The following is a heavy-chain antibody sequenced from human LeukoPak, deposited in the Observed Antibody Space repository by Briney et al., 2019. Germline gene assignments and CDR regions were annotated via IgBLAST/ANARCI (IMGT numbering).Heavy chain of an antibody. CDR2: IYYSGST. D-gene: IGHD4-23*01. CDR1: GGSISSGDYY. CDR3: ARDLLNEGNHLDY. Sequence: SETLSLTCTVSGGSISSGDYYWSWIRQPPGKGLEWIGYIYYSGSTSYNPSLKSRVTISVDTSKNQFSLKLSSVTAADTAVYHCARDLLNEGNHLDYWGQGTLVTVSS. J-gene: IGHJ4*02. V-gene: IGHV4-30-4*01.